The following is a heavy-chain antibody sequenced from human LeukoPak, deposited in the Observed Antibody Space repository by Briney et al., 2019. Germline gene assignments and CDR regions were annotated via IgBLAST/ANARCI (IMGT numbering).Heavy chain of an antibody. D-gene: IGHD6-6*01. CDR2: IFYLGST. Sequence: SQTLSLTCTVSGGSISSGNFYWSWIRQPPGKGLEWIGYIFYLGSTYYNLSLKSRVTMSVDTSKNQFSLILRSVTAADAAVYYCARKYPDHWFDPWGQGTLVTVSS. CDR1: GGSISSGNFY. CDR3: ARKYPDHWFDP. J-gene: IGHJ5*02. V-gene: IGHV4-30-4*01.